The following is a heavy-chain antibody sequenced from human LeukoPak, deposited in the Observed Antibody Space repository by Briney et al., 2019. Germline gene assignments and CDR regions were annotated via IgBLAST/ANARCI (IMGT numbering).Heavy chain of an antibody. Sequence: GGSLRLSCEASGLTFSSYAMSWVRQAPGEGLEWVSSIYGSGGITYYADSVKGRFTISRVNSNNPLYLQMHTLRAEDTAVYYCAKGSGYYTPFDYWGQGTLVTVSS. V-gene: IGHV3-23*01. D-gene: IGHD3-3*01. J-gene: IGHJ4*02. CDR3: AKGSGYYTPFDY. CDR1: GLTFSSYA. CDR2: IYGSGGIT.